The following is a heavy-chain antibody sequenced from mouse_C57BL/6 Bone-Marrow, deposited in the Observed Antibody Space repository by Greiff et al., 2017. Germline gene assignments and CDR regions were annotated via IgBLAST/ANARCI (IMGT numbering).Heavy chain of an antibody. CDR3: AREGYYAMDY. CDR1: GFNIKDDY. V-gene: IGHV14-4*01. CDR2: IDPENGDT. Sequence: EVQLQQSGAELVRPGASVKLSCTASGFNIKDDYMHWVKQRPEQGLEWIGWIDPENGDTESDSKFQGKATITADTSSNTAYLQLSSLTSEDSAVYYCAREGYYAMDYWGQGTSVTVSS. J-gene: IGHJ4*01.